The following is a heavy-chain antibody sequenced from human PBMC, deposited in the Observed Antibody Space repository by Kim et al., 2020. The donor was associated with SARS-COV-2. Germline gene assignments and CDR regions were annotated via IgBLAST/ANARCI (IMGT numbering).Heavy chain of an antibody. D-gene: IGHD3-22*01. CDR1: GDSKDDYY. CDR2: THFTGKT. V-gene: IGHV4-59*01. J-gene: IGHJ4*02. CDR3: VTKRAGRSGFIGY. Sequence: SETLSLTCTVSGDSKDDYYWSWVRQPPGKGLEWIGYTHFTGKTNYHPSLMSRVTISTDTSKTQFSLQLTSVTAADTAVYYCVTKRAGRSGFIGYWCQGT.